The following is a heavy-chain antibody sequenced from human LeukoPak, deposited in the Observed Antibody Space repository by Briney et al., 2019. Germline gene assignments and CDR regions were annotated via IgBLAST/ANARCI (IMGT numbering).Heavy chain of an antibody. V-gene: IGHV3-23*01. CDR2: ISGSGAST. CDR1: GFTFSNYA. CDR3: ARQLGYCSDGDCYFDF. D-gene: IGHD2-15*01. Sequence: GGSLRLSCAASGFTFSNYAMSWVRQAPGRGLGRVLAISGSGASTYSADSVKGRFTISRDNSKNTLHLQMNSLRAEDTAVYHCARQLGYCSDGDCYFDFRGQGTLVTVSS. J-gene: IGHJ4*02.